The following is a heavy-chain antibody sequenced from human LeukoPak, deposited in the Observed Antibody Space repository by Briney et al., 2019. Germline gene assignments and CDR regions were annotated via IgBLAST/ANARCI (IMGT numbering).Heavy chain of an antibody. D-gene: IGHD3-22*01. CDR2: IYYSGST. CDR1: GGSISSGSDY. CDR3: ARQTYYSSGYFDY. J-gene: IGHJ4*02. V-gene: IGHV4-39*01. Sequence: SETLSLTCTVSGGSISSGSDYWGWIRQPPGKGLEWIGSIYYSGSTYYNPSLKSRVTISVDTSKKQFSLKLSSVTAADTAVYYCARQTYYSSGYFDYWGQGTTLTVSS.